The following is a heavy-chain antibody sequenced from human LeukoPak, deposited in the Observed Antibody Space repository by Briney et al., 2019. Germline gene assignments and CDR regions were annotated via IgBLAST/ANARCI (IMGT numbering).Heavy chain of an antibody. CDR3: AKRGTRGWYFFDF. J-gene: IGHJ4*02. V-gene: IGHV3-23*01. CDR2: IGAGGTFT. Sequence: GGSLRLSCTASGFTFSSYAMNWVRQAPGKGLEWVSGIGAGGTFTYYADSVKGRFTIFRDNSRNTLYLQMNSLRADDTAVYYCAKRGTRGWYFFDFWGQGTLVTVSS. D-gene: IGHD6-19*01. CDR1: GFTFSSYA.